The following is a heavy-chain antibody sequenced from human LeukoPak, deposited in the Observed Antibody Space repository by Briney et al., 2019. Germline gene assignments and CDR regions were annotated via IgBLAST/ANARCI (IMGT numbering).Heavy chain of an antibody. CDR1: GFTFSSYG. J-gene: IGHJ4*02. CDR2: ISGSGGST. Sequence: PGGSLRLSCAASGFTFSSYGMHWVRQAPGKGLEWVSAISGSGGSTYYADSVKGRFTISRDNSKNTLYLQMNSLRAEDTAVYYCAKDRVSVTRSVDYWGQGTLVTVSS. D-gene: IGHD4-17*01. V-gene: IGHV3-23*01. CDR3: AKDRVSVTRSVDY.